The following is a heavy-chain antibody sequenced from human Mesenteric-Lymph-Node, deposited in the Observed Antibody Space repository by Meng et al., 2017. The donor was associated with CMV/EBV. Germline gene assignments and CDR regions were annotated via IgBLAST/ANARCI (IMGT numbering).Heavy chain of an antibody. CDR1: GGSLLGDSW. Sequence: PPPPFAVAGGSLLGDSWWRWVRPPPGMVLESIGEIYRSGSTSYNPSFKSRVTMSIDKSKNQFSLKVSSVTAADTAIYYCARDRAMNYWGQGTLVTVSS. CDR3: ARDRAMNY. D-gene: IGHD5-24*01. CDR2: IYRSGST. V-gene: IGHV4-4*02. J-gene: IGHJ4*02.